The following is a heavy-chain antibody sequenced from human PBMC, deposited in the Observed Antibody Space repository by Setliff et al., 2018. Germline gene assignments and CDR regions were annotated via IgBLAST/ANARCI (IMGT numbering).Heavy chain of an antibody. CDR3: AGDPPRSDWRLDS. CDR2: MHYSGSA. J-gene: IGHJ4*02. CDR1: RGSINSHY. V-gene: IGHV4-59*11. D-gene: IGHD1-26*01. Sequence: SETLSLTCTVSRGSINSHYWSWIRQPPGKGLEWIGYMHYSGSANYNPSLKSRVTISVDTSKNQFSLKLTSVTATDTAVYYCAGDPPRSDWRLDSWGQGTLVTVSS.